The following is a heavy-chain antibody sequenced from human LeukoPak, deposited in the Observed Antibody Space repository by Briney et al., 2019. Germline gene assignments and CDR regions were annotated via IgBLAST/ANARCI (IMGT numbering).Heavy chain of an antibody. J-gene: IGHJ3*02. CDR3: ARITMTTHDAFDI. CDR2: INPSGGST. V-gene: IGHV1-46*01. Sequence: ASVKVSCKASGYTFTSYYMHWVRQAPGQGLEWMGIINPSGGSTSYAQKFQGRVTMTRDMSTSTVYMELSSLRSEDTAVYYCARITMTTHDAFDIWGQGTMVTVSS. D-gene: IGHD3-22*01. CDR1: GYTFTSYY.